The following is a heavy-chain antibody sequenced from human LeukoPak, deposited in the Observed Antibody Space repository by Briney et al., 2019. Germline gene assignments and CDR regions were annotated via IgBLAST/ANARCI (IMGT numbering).Heavy chain of an antibody. CDR3: ARDRVTYSGSHLFDP. Sequence: SETLSLTCTVSGGSISSYYGNWIRQPAGKGLEWIGRIYTSGSTNYNPSLKSRVTMSVDTSKNQFSLKLSSVTAADTAVYYCARDRVTYSGSHLFDPWGQGTLVTVSS. D-gene: IGHD1-26*01. CDR1: GGSISSYY. J-gene: IGHJ5*02. V-gene: IGHV4-4*07. CDR2: IYTSGST.